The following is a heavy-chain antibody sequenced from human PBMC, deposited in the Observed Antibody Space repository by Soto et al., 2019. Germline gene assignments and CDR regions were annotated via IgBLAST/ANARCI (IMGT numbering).Heavy chain of an antibody. CDR3: ARPSFAYCGGDCYVSNLLDY. CDR2: IIPILGIA. Sequence: SVKVSCKASGGTFSSYTISWVRQAPGQGLEWMGRIIPILGIANYAQKFQGRVTITADKSTSTAYMELSSLRSEDTAVYYCARPSFAYCGGDCYVSNLLDYWGQGTLVTVSS. J-gene: IGHJ4*02. V-gene: IGHV1-69*02. D-gene: IGHD2-21*02. CDR1: GGTFSSYT.